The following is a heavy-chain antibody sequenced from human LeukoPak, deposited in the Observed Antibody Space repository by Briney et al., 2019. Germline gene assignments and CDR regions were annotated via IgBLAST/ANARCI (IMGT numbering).Heavy chain of an antibody. V-gene: IGHV3-7*03. Sequence: GGSLRLSCAASGFTFSSYAMHWVRQAPGKGLEWVANIKQDGSEKYYVDSVKGRFTISRDNAKNSLYLQMNSLRAEDTAVYYCARDKYDFWSYFDYWGQGTLVTVSS. J-gene: IGHJ4*02. CDR2: IKQDGSEK. D-gene: IGHD3-3*01. CDR1: GFTFSSYA. CDR3: ARDKYDFWSYFDY.